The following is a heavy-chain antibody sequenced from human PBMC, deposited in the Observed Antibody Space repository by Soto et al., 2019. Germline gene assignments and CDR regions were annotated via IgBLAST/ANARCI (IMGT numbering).Heavy chain of an antibody. J-gene: IGHJ4*02. CDR1: GGSISSSSYY. D-gene: IGHD2-15*01. CDR2: IYYSGST. CDR3: ANIVVLAATFDY. V-gene: IGHV4-39*01. Sequence: QLQLQESGPGLVKPSETLSLTCTVSGGSISSSSYYWGWIRQPPGKGLEWLGSIYYSGSTYYNPSLKSRVTISVDTSKNQFSLKLSSVTAADTAVYYCANIVVLAATFDYWGQGTLVTVSS.